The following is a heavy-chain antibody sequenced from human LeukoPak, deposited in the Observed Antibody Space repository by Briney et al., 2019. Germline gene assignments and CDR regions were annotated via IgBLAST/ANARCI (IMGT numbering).Heavy chain of an antibody. D-gene: IGHD3-10*01. V-gene: IGHV3-23*01. CDR3: AGGDSGSYSSFDH. CDR1: GFTFSSYV. Sequence: GGSLRLSCAASGFTFSSYVMSWVRHAPGKGLEWVSGISGSGGTTYYADSVKGRFTISRDNSKNTLCLQTNSLRAEDTAVYYCAGGDSGSYSSFDHWGQGTLVTVSS. CDR2: ISGSGGTT. J-gene: IGHJ4*02.